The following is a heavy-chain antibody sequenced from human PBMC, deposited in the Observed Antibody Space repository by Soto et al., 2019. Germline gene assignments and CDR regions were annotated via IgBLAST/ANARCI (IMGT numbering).Heavy chain of an antibody. CDR3: ATGFDV. Sequence: DVQLVESGGGLVQPGGSLRVSCAASGFTFRSHRIHWVRQAPGKGLEWVSRIDTDGGGTSYADSVKGRFTISTDNAENTVVFQMNGRGVEDTGVYYCATGFDVWGHGALVTVSA. J-gene: IGHJ4*01. D-gene: IGHD3-10*01. V-gene: IGHV3-74*01. CDR1: GFTFRSHR. CDR2: IDTDGGGT.